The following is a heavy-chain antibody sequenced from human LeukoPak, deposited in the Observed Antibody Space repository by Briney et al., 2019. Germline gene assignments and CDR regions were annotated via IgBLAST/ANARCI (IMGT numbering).Heavy chain of an antibody. V-gene: IGHV3-33*01. CDR3: ASGVPAAIY. J-gene: IGHJ4*02. D-gene: IGHD2-2*01. CDR1: GFTYSNYF. CDR2: IWSDGSSQ. Sequence: GGSLRLSCVASGFTYSNYFMHWVRQAPGRGLDWVALIWSDGSSQYYADSVKGRFTISRDNSKNTLYLQMNSLRAEDTAVYYCASGVPAAIYWGQGTLVTVSS.